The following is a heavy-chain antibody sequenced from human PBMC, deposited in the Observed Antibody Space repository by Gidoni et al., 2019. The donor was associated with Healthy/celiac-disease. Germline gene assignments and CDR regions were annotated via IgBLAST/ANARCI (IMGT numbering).Heavy chain of an antibody. CDR1: GFTFSSYA. Sequence: QVQLVESGGGVVQPGRSLRLSCAASGFTFSSYAMHWVRQAPGKGLAWVAVISYDGSNKYYADSVKGRFTISRDNSKNTLYLQMNSLRAEDTAVYYCARSTYYYGSGGRYFDYWGQGTLVTVSS. CDR2: ISYDGSNK. V-gene: IGHV3-30-3*01. J-gene: IGHJ4*02. CDR3: ARSTYYYGSGGRYFDY. D-gene: IGHD3-10*01.